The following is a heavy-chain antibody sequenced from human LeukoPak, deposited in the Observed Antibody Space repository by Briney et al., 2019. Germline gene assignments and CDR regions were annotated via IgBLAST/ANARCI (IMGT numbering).Heavy chain of an antibody. V-gene: IGHV3-33*01. CDR3: ARVTMVAGASYNWFVV. CDR1: GFTFSNYG. Sequence: GISLRLSCAASGFTFSNYGMHWVRQAPGKGLEWVVVIWSDGSNKHYAASARGRFTISRDNSKNTLYLQMNSLRADDTAVYYCARVTMVAGASYNWFVVWGQGTLVTVST. J-gene: IGHJ5*02. D-gene: IGHD2-15*01. CDR2: IWSDGSNK.